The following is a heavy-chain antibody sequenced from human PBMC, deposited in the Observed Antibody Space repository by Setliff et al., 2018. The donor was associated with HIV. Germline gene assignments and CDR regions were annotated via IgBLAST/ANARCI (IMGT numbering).Heavy chain of an antibody. D-gene: IGHD3-22*01. CDR3: GGNGYYSIDY. J-gene: IGHJ4*02. CDR2: IYHSGTT. CDR1: GGSISSSSYY. V-gene: IGHV4-39*07. Sequence: SETLSLTCTVSGGSISSSSYYWGWIRQTPGKGLEWIGSIYHSGTTYYNPSLRSRVTISVDTSKNQFSLKLSSVTAADTAVYYCGGNGYYSIDYWGQGTLVTVSS.